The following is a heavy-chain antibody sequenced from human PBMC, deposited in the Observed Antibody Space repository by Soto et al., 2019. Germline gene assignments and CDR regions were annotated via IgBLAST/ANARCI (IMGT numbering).Heavy chain of an antibody. D-gene: IGHD6-13*01. CDR3: SRFYSSTNGMDV. CDR1: GGSISNYY. Sequence: QLQLPESGPGLVKPSETLSLTCTVSGGSISNYYWCWIRQPPGKGLEWIGYIYYSGSTNYNPSLKSRVTISVDTSKNQCSLKLSSVTGAHTAVYYCSRFYSSTNGMDVWGQGTTDTVS. V-gene: IGHV4-59*01. CDR2: IYYSGST. J-gene: IGHJ6*02.